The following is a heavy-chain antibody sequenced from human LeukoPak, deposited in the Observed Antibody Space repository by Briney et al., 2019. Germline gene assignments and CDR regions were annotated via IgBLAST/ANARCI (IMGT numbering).Heavy chain of an antibody. CDR2: MNPNSGNT. V-gene: IGHV1-8*01. J-gene: IGHJ6*02. CDR1: GHTFTNYD. CDR3: ARGDSGYFFYYGLDV. D-gene: IGHD3-10*01. Sequence: ASVKVSCKASGHTFTNYDINWVRQATGQGLEWMGWMNPNSGNTGYAQKFQDRVTMTRNTSISTAYMELTRLTSEDTAVYYCARGDSGYFFYYGLDVWGQGTTVTVSS.